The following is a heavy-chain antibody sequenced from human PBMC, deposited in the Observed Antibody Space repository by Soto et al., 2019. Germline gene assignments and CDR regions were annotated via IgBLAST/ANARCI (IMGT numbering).Heavy chain of an antibody. J-gene: IGHJ4*01. Sequence: GPEVRKHGASVKVSCKASGYSFTSYGISWVRHAPGPGIELMGWISPYSGETSYAQMLKGRATMTTDTSTSTADMELRSLKSDNTSVYYCARAYCSGDTCYDYWGHGTLVTVSS. CDR3: ARAYCSGDTCYDY. CDR2: ISPYSGET. V-gene: IGHV1-18*04. D-gene: IGHD2-15*01. CDR1: GYSFTSYG.